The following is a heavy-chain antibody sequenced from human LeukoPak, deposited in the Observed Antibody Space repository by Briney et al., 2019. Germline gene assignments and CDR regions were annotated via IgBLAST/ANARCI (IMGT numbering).Heavy chain of an antibody. V-gene: IGHV3-43D*03. CDR1: GFTFDDYA. D-gene: IGHD2-2*01. Sequence: GGSLRLPCAASGFTFDDYAMHWVRQAPGKGLEWVSLISWDGGSTYYADSVKGRFTISRDNSKNSLYLQMNSLRAEDTALYYCAKSTYYYYYMDVWGKGTTVTVSS. CDR2: ISWDGGST. J-gene: IGHJ6*03. CDR3: AKSTYYYYYMDV.